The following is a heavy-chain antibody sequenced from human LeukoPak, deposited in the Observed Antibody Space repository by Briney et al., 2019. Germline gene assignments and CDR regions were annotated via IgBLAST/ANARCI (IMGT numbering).Heavy chain of an antibody. CDR1: GGSLNGHY. D-gene: IGHD2-8*01. Sequence: SETLSLTCAVYGGSLNGHYWSWIRQPPGMGLEWIGEGSDSGGTKFNPSLKSRVTISADTSKNQFSLKLSSVTAADTAVYYCAKNGQSGFSLDPWGPGTLVTVSS. CDR2: GSDSGGT. V-gene: IGHV4-34*01. CDR3: AKNGQSGFSLDP. J-gene: IGHJ5*02.